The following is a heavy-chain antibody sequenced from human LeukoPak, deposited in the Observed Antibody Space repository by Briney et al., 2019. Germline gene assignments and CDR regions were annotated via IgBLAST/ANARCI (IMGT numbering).Heavy chain of an antibody. V-gene: IGHV4-59*01. CDR3: ARAINDYSNYEVLTDNWFDP. J-gene: IGHJ5*02. Sequence: SETLSLTCTVSGGSISNYYWSWIRQPPGKGLDWIGYIYYSGSTNYNPSLKSRVTISVDTSKNHFSLKLSSVTAADTAVYYCARAINDYSNYEVLTDNWFDPWGQGTLVTVSS. CDR2: IYYSGST. CDR1: GGSISNYY. D-gene: IGHD4-11*01.